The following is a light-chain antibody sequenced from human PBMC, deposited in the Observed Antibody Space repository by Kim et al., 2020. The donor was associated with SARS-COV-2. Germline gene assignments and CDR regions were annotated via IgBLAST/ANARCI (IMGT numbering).Light chain of an antibody. Sequence: GQWVTISCSGIRSNIVSNTVNWYQQLPGTAPKLLIYSNNQRPSGVPDRFSGSKSGTSASLAISGLQSEDEADYYCAAWDDSLNGVVFGGGTQLTVL. CDR3: AAWDDSLNGVV. CDR1: RSNIVSNT. J-gene: IGLJ2*01. V-gene: IGLV1-44*01. CDR2: SNN.